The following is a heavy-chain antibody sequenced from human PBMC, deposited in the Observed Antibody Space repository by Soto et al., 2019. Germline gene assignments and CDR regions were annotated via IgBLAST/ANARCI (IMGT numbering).Heavy chain of an antibody. CDR2: IIPIFGTA. J-gene: IGHJ3*02. CDR1: GGTFSSYA. CDR3: GRKFDIVVVPVAISAAFDI. D-gene: IGHD2-2*01. V-gene: IGHV1-69*01. Sequence: QVQLVQSGAEVKKPGSSVKVSCKASGGTFSSYAISWVRQAPGQGLEWMGGIIPIFGTANYAQKFQGRVTITADESTCTAYMELSSLGSEDTAVYYCGRKFDIVVVPVAISAAFDIWGQGTMVTVSS.